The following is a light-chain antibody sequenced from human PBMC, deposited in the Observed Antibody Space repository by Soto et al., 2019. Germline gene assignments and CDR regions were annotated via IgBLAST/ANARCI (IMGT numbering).Light chain of an antibody. CDR2: GAS. CDR3: QQYNKWLWT. V-gene: IGKV3-15*01. Sequence: EILMTQSPATVSVSPGARATLSCRASQSVSSNLAWYHHKPGQAPRLLIYGASPRATGIPGRFSGSGSGTVFTLTISSLQSEDFGVYYCQQYNKWLWTFGRGTKVDIK. J-gene: IGKJ1*01. CDR1: QSVSSN.